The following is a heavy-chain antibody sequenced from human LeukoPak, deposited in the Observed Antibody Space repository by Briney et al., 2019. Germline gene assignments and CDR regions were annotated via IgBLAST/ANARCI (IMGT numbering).Heavy chain of an antibody. J-gene: IGHJ4*02. CDR2: ISASGGNT. Sequence: GGSLRLSCAASGFTFDDYGMSWVRQAPGKGLEWVSAISASGGNTYYADSVKGRFTISRDNSKNTLYLQMNSLRAEDTAVYYCAGRRRSGDSSVYYPLDYWGQGTLVTVSS. CDR1: GFTFDDYG. D-gene: IGHD3-22*01. CDR3: AGRRRSGDSSVYYPLDY. V-gene: IGHV3-23*01.